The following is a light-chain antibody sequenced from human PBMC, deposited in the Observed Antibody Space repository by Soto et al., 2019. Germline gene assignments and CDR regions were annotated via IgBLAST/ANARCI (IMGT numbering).Light chain of an antibody. V-gene: IGLV1-51*01. CDR3: GSWDSSLSAYV. Sequence: QSVLTQPPSVSAAPGQRVTISCSGSSSNIGGNSVSWYQQLPGTAPKILIYDDDKRPSGIPDRFSGSKSGTSATLGITGFQTGDEADHYCGSWDSSLSAYVFGTGTKVTVL. J-gene: IGLJ1*01. CDR2: DDD. CDR1: SSNIGGNS.